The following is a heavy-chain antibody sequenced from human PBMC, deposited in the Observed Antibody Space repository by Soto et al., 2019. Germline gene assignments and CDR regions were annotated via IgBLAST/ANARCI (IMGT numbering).Heavy chain of an antibody. CDR2: IDPSDSYT. D-gene: IGHD6-13*01. J-gene: IGHJ4*02. CDR1: GYSFTSYW. V-gene: IGHV5-10-1*01. Sequence: EVQLVQSGAEVKKPGESLRISCKGSGYSFTSYWISWVRQMPGKGLEWMGRIDPSDSYTNYSPSFQGHVTISADKSISTAYLQWSSLKASDTAMYYCASLQAAAGDNDLPFDYWGQGTLVTVSS. CDR3: ASLQAAAGDNDLPFDY.